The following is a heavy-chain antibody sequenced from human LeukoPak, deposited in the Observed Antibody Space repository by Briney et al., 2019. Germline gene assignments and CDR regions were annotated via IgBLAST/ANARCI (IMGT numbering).Heavy chain of an antibody. CDR1: GYTFTGYY. Sequence: ASVKVSCKASGYTFTGYYIHWVRQAPGQGLDWMGRVNPNSGGTNYAQKFQGRVTMTRDTSISTAYMELSRLRPDDTAVYYCAREFYPYCFDYWGQGTLVTVPS. CDR2: VNPNSGGT. CDR3: AREFYPYCFDY. J-gene: IGHJ4*02. V-gene: IGHV1-2*06.